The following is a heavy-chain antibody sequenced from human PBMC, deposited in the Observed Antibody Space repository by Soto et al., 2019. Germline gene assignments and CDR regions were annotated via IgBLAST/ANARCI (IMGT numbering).Heavy chain of an antibody. V-gene: IGHV3-30*03. CDR2: ISYDGRNK. J-gene: IGHJ4*02. CDR3: ASPSELLGPAAYYFDY. Sequence: QVQLVESGGGVVQPGRSLRLSCAASGFTFSSYGMHWVRQAPGKGPEWVAVISYDGRNKYYADSVKGRFTISRDNSKNTLYLQMNSLRAEDTAVYYCASPSELLGPAAYYFDYWGQGTLVTVSS. D-gene: IGHD1-26*01. CDR1: GFTFSSYG.